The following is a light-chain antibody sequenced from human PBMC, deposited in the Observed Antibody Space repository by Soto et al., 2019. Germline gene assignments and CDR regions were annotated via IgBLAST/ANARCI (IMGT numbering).Light chain of an antibody. CDR1: QSISSN. CDR2: GAS. CDR3: QQYHDWPRT. V-gene: IGKV3-15*01. Sequence: EIEMTQSPGTLSVSPGERATLSCRASQSISSNLAWYQQKPGQAPRLLTYGASTRATGIPARFGGSGSGTEFTLTISSLQSEDFAVYYCQQYHDWPRTFGQGTKVEVK. J-gene: IGKJ1*01.